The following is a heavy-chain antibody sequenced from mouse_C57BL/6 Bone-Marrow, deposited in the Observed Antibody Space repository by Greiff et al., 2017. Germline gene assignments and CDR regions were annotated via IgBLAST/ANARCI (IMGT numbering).Heavy chain of an antibody. Sequence: QVQLQQSGPGLVAPSPSLSITCTVSGFSLTSYGVSWVRQPPGKGLEWLGVIWGDGGTNYHSALISRLSISKDNSKCQVFLQLNSLQTDDPATYYCANYGRGGYFRVWGTGATVTVSS. CDR1: GFSLTSYG. CDR2: IWGDGGT. D-gene: IGHD1-1*01. V-gene: IGHV2-3*01. CDR3: ANYGRGGYFRV. J-gene: IGHJ1*03.